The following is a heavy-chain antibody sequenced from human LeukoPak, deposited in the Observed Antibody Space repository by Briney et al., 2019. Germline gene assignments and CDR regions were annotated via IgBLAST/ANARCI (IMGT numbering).Heavy chain of an antibody. V-gene: IGHV3-23*01. CDR3: AKTRAGNSSGRDPGWPMDY. CDR1: GFTFGSYA. CDR2: ISGSGGIT. D-gene: IGHD3-22*01. Sequence: GGSLRLSCAASGFTFGSYAIYWVRQAPGKGLEWVSGISGSGGITYFADSVKGRFTISRDNSRNTVYLQINSLRTEDTALYYCAKTRAGNSSGRDPGWPMDYWGQGTLVTVSS. J-gene: IGHJ4*02.